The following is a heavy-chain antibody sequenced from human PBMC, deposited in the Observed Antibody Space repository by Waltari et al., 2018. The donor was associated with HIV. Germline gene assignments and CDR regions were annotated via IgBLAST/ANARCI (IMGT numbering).Heavy chain of an antibody. CDR3: AKDDSTGSSGYYPFHY. V-gene: IGHV3-23*04. D-gene: IGHD3-22*01. CDR2: ISGSGGST. CDR1: GFTFTNYA. Sequence: EVQLVESGGGLVQPGGSLRLSCAASGFTFTNYAMNWVRQAPGKGLEWVSAISGSGGSTYYAASVKGRFTISRDNSKNTLCLQMNRLRAEDTAVYYCAKDDSTGSSGYYPFHYWGQGTLITVSS. J-gene: IGHJ4*02.